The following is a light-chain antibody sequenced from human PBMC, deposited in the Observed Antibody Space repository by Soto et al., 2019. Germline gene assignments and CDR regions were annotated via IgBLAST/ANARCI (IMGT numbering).Light chain of an antibody. CDR2: AAS. CDR3: HQYDTYTYA. Sequence: EIVMSQSPATLSVSPGERATLSCRASQSIRNNLAWYQQKPGQAPRLLIYAASTRPASVPARFSGNGSGTEFTLTITSLQSEDFAVYYCHQYDTYTYAFGQGTKLEI. V-gene: IGKV3-15*01. J-gene: IGKJ2*01. CDR1: QSIRNN.